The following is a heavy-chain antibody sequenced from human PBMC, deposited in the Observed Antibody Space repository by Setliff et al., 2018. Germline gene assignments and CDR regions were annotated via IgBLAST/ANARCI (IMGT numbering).Heavy chain of an antibody. V-gene: IGHV1-18*01. J-gene: IGHJ5*02. CDR2: ISAYNGNT. Sequence: ASVKVSCKASGYTFTSYGISWVRQAPGQGLEWMGWISAYNGNTNYAQKLRGRVTMTTDTSTSTAYMELRSLRSDDTAVYYCAREYYYDSSGYRTSFDPWGQGTLVTVSS. D-gene: IGHD3-22*01. CDR3: AREYYYDSSGYRTSFDP. CDR1: GYTFTSYG.